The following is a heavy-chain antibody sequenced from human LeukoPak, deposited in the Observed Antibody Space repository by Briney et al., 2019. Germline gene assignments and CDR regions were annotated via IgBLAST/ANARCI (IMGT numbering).Heavy chain of an antibody. CDR2: IYHSGST. CDR3: ARDHDYDFWSGYYRGSDAFDI. CDR1: GGSISSGGYY. J-gene: IGHJ3*02. V-gene: IGHV4-30-2*01. D-gene: IGHD3-3*01. Sequence: PSETLSLTCTVSGGSISSGGYYWSWNRQPPGKGLEWIGYIYHSGSTYYNPSLKSRVTISVDRSKNQFSLKLSSVTAADTAVYYCARDHDYDFWSGYYRGSDAFDIWGQGTMVTVSS.